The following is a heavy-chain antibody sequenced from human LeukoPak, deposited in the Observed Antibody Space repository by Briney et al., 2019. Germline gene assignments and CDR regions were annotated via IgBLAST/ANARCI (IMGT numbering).Heavy chain of an antibody. D-gene: IGHD3-16*02. V-gene: IGHV5-51*01. CDR1: GYSFTSYW. Sequence: GESLKISCKGSGYSFTSYWIAWVRQMPGKGLEWMGIIYPGDSDTRYSPSFQGQVTISADKSISTAYLQWSSLKASDTAMYYCARQTIQTHTFGGVIAPFDYWGQGTLVTVSS. CDR2: IYPGDSDT. CDR3: ARQTIQTHTFGGVIAPFDY. J-gene: IGHJ4*02.